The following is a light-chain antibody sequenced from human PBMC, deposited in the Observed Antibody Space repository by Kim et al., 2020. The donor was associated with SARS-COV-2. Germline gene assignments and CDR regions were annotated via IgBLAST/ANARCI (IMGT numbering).Light chain of an antibody. CDR1: SLRSYY. V-gene: IGLV3-19*01. J-gene: IGLJ2*01. CDR2: GKN. Sequence: VGQTVRITCQGDSLRSYYASWYQQKPGQAPVLVIYGKNNRPSGIPDRFSGSSSGNTASLTITGAQAEDEADYYCNSRDSSGNHLVFGGGTKVTVL. CDR3: NSRDSSGNHLV.